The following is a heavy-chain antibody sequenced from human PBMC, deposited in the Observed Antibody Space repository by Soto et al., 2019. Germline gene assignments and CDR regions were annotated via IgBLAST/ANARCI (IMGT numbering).Heavy chain of an antibody. J-gene: IGHJ4*02. V-gene: IGHV4-59*01. CDR1: GGSISSYY. CDR3: ARLRYCSGGSCSYYFDY. D-gene: IGHD2-15*01. CDR2: IYYSGST. Sequence: SETLSLTCTVSGGSISSYYWSWIRQPPGKGLEWIGYIYYSGSTNYNPSLKSRVTISVDTSKNQFSLKLSSVTAAVTAVYFFARLRYCSGGSCSYYFDYWGQGTLVTVSS.